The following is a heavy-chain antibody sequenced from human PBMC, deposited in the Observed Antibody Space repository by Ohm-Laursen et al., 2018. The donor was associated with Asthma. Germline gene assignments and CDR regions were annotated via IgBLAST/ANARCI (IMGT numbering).Heavy chain of an antibody. V-gene: IGHV3-30-3*01. CDR1: EFTFRSYA. Sequence: RSLRLSCTASEFTFRSYAMHWVRQAPGKGLEWVAVGGSYYDGGLKYYADSVNGRFTVSRDDSKNTLYLQMNSLRPDDTAVYYCARDVMEWYLPAFDFWGQGTLVTVSS. CDR3: ARDVMEWYLPAFDF. D-gene: IGHD3-3*01. CDR2: GGSYYDGGLK. J-gene: IGHJ4*02.